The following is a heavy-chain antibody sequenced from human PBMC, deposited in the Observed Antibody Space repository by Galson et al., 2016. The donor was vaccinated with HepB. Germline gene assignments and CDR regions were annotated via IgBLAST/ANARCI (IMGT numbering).Heavy chain of an antibody. CDR3: ARDTVVVRTMNVFDI. CDR2: INPNSGGT. V-gene: IGHV1-2*02. CDR1: GYSFTGRY. J-gene: IGHJ3*02. D-gene: IGHD3-22*01. Sequence: SVKVSCKASGYSFTGRYMHWVRQAPGQGLEWMGWINPNSGGTDYAQRFKGRVTMTRDTSISTVYMELSSLRSDDTAIYYCARDTVVVRTMNVFDIWGQGTMVTVSS.